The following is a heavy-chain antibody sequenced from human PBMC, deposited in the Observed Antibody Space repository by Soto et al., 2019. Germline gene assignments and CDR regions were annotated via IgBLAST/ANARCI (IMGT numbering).Heavy chain of an antibody. Sequence: QVQLVESGGGVVQPGRSLRLSCAASGFTFSSYAMHWVRQAPGKGLEWVAVISYDGSNKYYADSVKGRFTISRDNSKNTLYLQMNSLRAEDTAVYYCARVDDYGDYLDYWGQGTLVTVSS. J-gene: IGHJ4*02. CDR2: ISYDGSNK. CDR1: GFTFSSYA. D-gene: IGHD4-17*01. V-gene: IGHV3-30-3*01. CDR3: ARVDDYGDYLDY.